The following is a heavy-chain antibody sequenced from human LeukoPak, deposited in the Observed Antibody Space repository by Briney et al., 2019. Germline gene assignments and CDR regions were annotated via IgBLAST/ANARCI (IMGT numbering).Heavy chain of an antibody. CDR2: MHNSGAT. J-gene: IGHJ6*03. CDR1: GAFISAHF. Sequence: NPSESLSLTCTLSGAFISAHFWGWMRQSPGKGLEWLGYMHNSGATNHNPALKSRATIPVDTSKNQFSLKLNSVTAADTAVYYCARDRDCSAGSCSSPGQYYYHMDVWGKGITVTVSS. V-gene: IGHV4-59*11. CDR3: ARDRDCSAGSCSSPGQYYYHMDV. D-gene: IGHD2-15*01.